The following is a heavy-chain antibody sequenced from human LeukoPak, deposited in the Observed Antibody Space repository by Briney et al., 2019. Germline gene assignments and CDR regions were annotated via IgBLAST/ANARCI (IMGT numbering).Heavy chain of an antibody. Sequence: ASVKVSCKASGGTFSSYAISWVRQAPGQGLEWMGGIIPIFGTANYAKKFQGRVTITADESTSTAYMGLSSLRSEDTAVYFFFQAGAGIRYFDWLLYYWGQGTLVTVSS. CDR1: GGTFSSYA. V-gene: IGHV1-69*13. CDR2: IIPIFGTA. D-gene: IGHD3-9*01. CDR3: FQAGAGIRYFDWLLYY. J-gene: IGHJ4*02.